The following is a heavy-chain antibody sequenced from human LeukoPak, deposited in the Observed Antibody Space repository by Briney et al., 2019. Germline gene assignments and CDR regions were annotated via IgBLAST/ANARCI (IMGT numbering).Heavy chain of an antibody. CDR1: GGTFSSYA. V-gene: IGHV1-69*04. CDR3: ATTTMIVATDAFDI. D-gene: IGHD3-22*01. CDR2: IIPILGIA. J-gene: IGHJ3*02. Sequence: GASVKVSCKASGGTFSSYAISWVRQAPGQGLEWMGRIIPILGIANYAQKFQGRVTITADKSTSTAYMELSSLRSEDTAVYYCATTTMIVATDAFDIWGQGTMVTVSS.